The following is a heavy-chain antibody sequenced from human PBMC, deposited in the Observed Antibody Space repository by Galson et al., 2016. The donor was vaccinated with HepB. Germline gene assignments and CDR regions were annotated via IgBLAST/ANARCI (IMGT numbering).Heavy chain of an antibody. V-gene: IGHV1-2*06. CDR2: INPINGDT. CDR1: GYIFTAYH. Sequence: SVKVSCKASGYIFTAYHLHWVRQAPGQGLEWMGRINPINGDTQYSQNLQDRVAMTTDTSISTAYMELSRLKSDDTAEYYCARSYTVDAPLDFWGQGALVTVSS. D-gene: IGHD2-2*02. J-gene: IGHJ4*02. CDR3: ARSYTVDAPLDF.